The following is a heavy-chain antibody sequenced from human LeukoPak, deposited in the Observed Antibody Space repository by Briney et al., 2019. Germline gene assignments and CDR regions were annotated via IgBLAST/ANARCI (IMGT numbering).Heavy chain of an antibody. V-gene: IGHV3-15*01. J-gene: IGHJ4*02. CDR1: GFTFSNAW. CDR3: TTLASGYDFDY. Sequence: GGSLRLSCAASGFTFSNAWMSWVRQAPGKGLEWVGRIKSKTDGGTTDYAAPVKGRFTNSRDDSKNTLYLQMNSLKTEDTAVYYCTTLASGYDFDYWGQGTLVTVSS. D-gene: IGHD5-12*01. CDR2: IKSKTDGGTT.